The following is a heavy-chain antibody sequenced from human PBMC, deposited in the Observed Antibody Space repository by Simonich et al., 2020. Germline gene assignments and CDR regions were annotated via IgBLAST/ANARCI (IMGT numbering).Heavy chain of an antibody. CDR3: ARGALTGDYYYMDV. D-gene: IGHD7-27*01. V-gene: IGHV1-2*02. CDR2: VNPNGGGT. J-gene: IGHJ6*03. Sequence: QVQLVQSGAEVKKPGASVKVSCKASGYTFTGYYMPWVGQAPGQGLEWGGWVNPNGGGTNYAQKLKGRVTMTRDTSISTAYMELSRLRSDDTAVYYCARGALTGDYYYMDVWGKGTTVTVSS. CDR1: GYTFTGYY.